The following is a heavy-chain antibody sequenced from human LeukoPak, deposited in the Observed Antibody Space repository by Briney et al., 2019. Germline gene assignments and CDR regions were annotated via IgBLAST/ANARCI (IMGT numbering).Heavy chain of an antibody. CDR1: GGSISSGSYY. CDR2: XXTSGST. D-gene: IGHD6-13*01. V-gene: IGHV4-61*02. CDR3: ARDRRIAAAATGYYYGMDV. J-gene: IGHJ6*02. Sequence: KASQTLSLTCTVSGGSISSGSYYWSWIRQPAGKXXXXXXXXXTSGSTNYNPSLKSRVTISVDTSKNQFSLKLSSVTAADTAVYYCARDRRIAAAATGYYYGMDVWGQGTTVTVSS.